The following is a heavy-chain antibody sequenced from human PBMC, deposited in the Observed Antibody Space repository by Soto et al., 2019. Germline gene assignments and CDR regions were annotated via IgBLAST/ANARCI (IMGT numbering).Heavy chain of an antibody. Sequence: PGGSLRLSCAASGFTVSSNYMSWVRQAPGKGLEWVSVIYSGGSTYYADSVKGRFTISRDNAKNTLYLQMNSLRAEDTAVYYCVQCSGGSCHSAPLGYWGQGTLVTVSS. CDR1: GFTVSSNY. J-gene: IGHJ4*02. D-gene: IGHD2-15*01. CDR2: IYSGGST. V-gene: IGHV3-53*01. CDR3: VQCSGGSCHSAPLGY.